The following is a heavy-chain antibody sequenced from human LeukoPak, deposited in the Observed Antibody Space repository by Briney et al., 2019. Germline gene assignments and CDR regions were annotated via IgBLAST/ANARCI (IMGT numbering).Heavy chain of an antibody. J-gene: IGHJ4*02. CDR3: AGGTVTAPDY. D-gene: IGHD2-21*02. CDR2: ISSSGNTI. CDR1: GFTFSSYE. Sequence: GGSLRLSCAASGFTFSSYEMNWVRQAPGKGLEWVSYISSSGNTIYYADSVKGRFTISRDNSKNTLYLQMNRLRPEDTAVYYCAGGTVTAPDYWGQGTLVTVSS. V-gene: IGHV3-48*03.